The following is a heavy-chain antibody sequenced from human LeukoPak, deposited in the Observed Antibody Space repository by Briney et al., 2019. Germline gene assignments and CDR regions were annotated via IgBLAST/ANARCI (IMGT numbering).Heavy chain of an antibody. Sequence: SETLSLTCTVSGGSISSYYWSWIRQPPGKGLEWIGYIYYSGSTNYNPSLKSRVTISVDTSKNQFSLKLSSVTAADTAAYYCARVGGLTGNHFDYWGRGTLVTVSS. V-gene: IGHV4-59*01. CDR1: GGSISSYY. CDR2: IYYSGST. J-gene: IGHJ4*02. CDR3: ARVGGLTGNHFDY. D-gene: IGHD1-20*01.